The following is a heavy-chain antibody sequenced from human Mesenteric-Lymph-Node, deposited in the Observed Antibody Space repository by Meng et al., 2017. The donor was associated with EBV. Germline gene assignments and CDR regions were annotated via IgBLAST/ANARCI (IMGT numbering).Heavy chain of an antibody. CDR2: VHHSGLT. D-gene: IGHD4-17*01. V-gene: IGHV4-30-2*06. J-gene: IGHJ4*02. Sequence: QLPLQEAGSGLVQPSQTLSLPGTVCAGSVNSGGYSWSWIRQSPEKGLEWIGYVHHSGLTYYNPSLETRVIISLERSKNQFSLKLTSVTAADTAVYYCAGGDYVNQFNYWGQGTLVTVSS. CDR3: AGGDYVNQFNY. CDR1: AGSVNSGGYS.